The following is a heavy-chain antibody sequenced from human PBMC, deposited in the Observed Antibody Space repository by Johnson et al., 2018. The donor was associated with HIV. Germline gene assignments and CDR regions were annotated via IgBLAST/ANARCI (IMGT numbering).Heavy chain of an antibody. Sequence: VQLVESGGGLVKPGGSLRLSCAASGFTFNNAWMSWVRQTPGKGLEWVGRIKSKTDGGTIEYAAPVKGRFTISRDDSKNTLYLQMNSLKTEDTAKYYCAKECGVDWGNGFCIWGQGTMVTVSS. CDR3: AKECGVDWGNGFCI. J-gene: IGHJ3*02. D-gene: IGHD3-16*01. CDR2: IKSKTDGGTI. CDR1: GFTFNNAW. V-gene: IGHV3-15*01.